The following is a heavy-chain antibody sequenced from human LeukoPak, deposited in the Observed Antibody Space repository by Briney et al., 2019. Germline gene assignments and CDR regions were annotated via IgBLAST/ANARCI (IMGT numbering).Heavy chain of an antibody. CDR1: GYTFTDYA. D-gene: IGHD4-23*01. CDR2: TNGATGNT. V-gene: IGHV1-3*01. CDR3: ARSPGGNARTWLDY. Sequence: ALVKVSCKASGYTFTDYALHWVRQAPGQSLEWMGWTNGATGNTRFSQDFQGRLTITLDTSASTAFLDLSSLRSDDTAVYYCARSPGGNARTWLDYWGQGTLVTVSS. J-gene: IGHJ4*02.